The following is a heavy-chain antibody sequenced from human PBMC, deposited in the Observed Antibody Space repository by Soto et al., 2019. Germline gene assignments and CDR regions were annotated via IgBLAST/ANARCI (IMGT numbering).Heavy chain of an antibody. CDR1: GYTFTSYG. D-gene: IGHD1-20*01. CDR2: ISAYNGNT. CDR3: ARGALSGRPSDDAFDI. J-gene: IGHJ3*02. Sequence: GASVKVSCKASGYTFTSYGISWVRQAPGQGLEWVGWISAYNGNTNYAQKLRGRVTMTTDTSTSTAYMELRSLRSDDTAVYYCARGALSGRPSDDAFDIWGQGTMVTVSS. V-gene: IGHV1-18*04.